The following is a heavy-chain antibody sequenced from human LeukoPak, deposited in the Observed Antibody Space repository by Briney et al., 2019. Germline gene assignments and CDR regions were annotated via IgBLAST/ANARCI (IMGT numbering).Heavy chain of an antibody. CDR1: GGPFSSYA. J-gene: IGHJ4*02. CDR2: LIPILRLT. D-gene: IGHD1-26*01. CDR3: AREGVGTTSFDS. Sequence: SVKVSCKASGGPFSSYAINWVRQAPGRGLQWVGRLIPILRLTNYAQTFQGRVTITADKSTSTTYMVLSSLRSDDTAVYFCAREGVGTTSFDSWGPGSLVTVSS. V-gene: IGHV1-69*04.